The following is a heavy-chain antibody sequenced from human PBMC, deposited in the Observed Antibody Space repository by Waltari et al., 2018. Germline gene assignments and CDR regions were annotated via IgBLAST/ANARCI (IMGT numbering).Heavy chain of an antibody. Sequence: EVQLVETGGGLIQPGGSLRLSCAASGFTVSSNYMSWVRQAPGKGLEWVLVIYSGGSTYYADSVKGRFTISRDNSKNTLYLQMNSLRAEDTAVYYCARSGSGSYFSSYYYYMDVWGKGTTVTVSS. CDR1: GFTVSSNY. D-gene: IGHD3-10*01. J-gene: IGHJ6*03. CDR3: ARSGSGSYFSSYYYYMDV. V-gene: IGHV3-53*02. CDR2: IYSGGST.